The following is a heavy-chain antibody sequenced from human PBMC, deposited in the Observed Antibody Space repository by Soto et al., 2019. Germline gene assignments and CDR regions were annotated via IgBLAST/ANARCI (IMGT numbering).Heavy chain of an antibody. CDR1: GFSFNRHA. V-gene: IGHV3-23*01. Sequence: GGSLRLSCTAYGFSFNRHAMTWVRQAPGKGLEWVSGLSDSGGSIYYAGSVKGRFTISRDNSMNTLYLQMNTLRAEDTAVYYCAKVSSACYAGFFDLWAQGT. J-gene: IGHJ4*02. CDR3: AKVSSACYAGFFDL. D-gene: IGHD3-16*01. CDR2: LSDSGGSI.